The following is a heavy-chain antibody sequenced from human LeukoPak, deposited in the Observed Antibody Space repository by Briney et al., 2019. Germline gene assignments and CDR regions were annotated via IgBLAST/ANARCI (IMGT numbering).Heavy chain of an antibody. CDR2: IYYSGST. D-gene: IGHD6-19*01. CDR3: ARSGIAVAGTWGYYYYYGMDV. J-gene: IGHJ6*02. V-gene: IGHV4-39*01. Sequence: SETLSLTCTVSGGSISSSSYYWGWIRQPPGKGLEWIGSIYYSGSTYYNPSLKSRVTISVDTSKNQFSLKLSSVTAADTAVYYCARSGIAVAGTWGYYYYYGMDVWGQGITVTVSS. CDR1: GGSISSSSYY.